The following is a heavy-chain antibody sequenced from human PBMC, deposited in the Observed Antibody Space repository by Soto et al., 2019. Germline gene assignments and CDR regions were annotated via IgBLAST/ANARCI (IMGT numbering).Heavy chain of an antibody. V-gene: IGHV3-23*01. CDR1: GSTFSIYA. Sequence: PGGSLRLSCAASGSTFSIYAMTWVRQAPGKGLEWVSTISGSGGSTYYADSVKGRFTISRDNSKNTLYLQMNSLRAEDTALYYCAKDRAYSGYDSPIDYWGLGILVTVST. D-gene: IGHD5-12*01. CDR2: ISGSGGST. CDR3: AKDRAYSGYDSPIDY. J-gene: IGHJ4*02.